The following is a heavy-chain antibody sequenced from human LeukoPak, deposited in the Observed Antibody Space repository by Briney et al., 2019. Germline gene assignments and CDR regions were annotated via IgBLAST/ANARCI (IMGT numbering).Heavy chain of an antibody. J-gene: IGHJ4*02. V-gene: IGHV3-23*01. CDR2: ISDSGGYT. Sequence: SGGSLRLSCAASGFTFNNYAMSWVRQAPGKGLKWVSTISDSGGYTYYTDSVKGRFTISRDNSKNTLYLQMNSLRAEDTAVYYCAKVFRSHFLGGKRAYYFDYWGQGTLVTVSS. D-gene: IGHD3-16*01. CDR1: GFTFNNYA. CDR3: AKVFRSHFLGGKRAYYFDY.